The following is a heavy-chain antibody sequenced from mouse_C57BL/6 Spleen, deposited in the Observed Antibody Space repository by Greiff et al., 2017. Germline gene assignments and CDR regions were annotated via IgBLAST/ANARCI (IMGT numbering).Heavy chain of an antibody. J-gene: IGHJ1*03. CDR1: GYTFTSYW. Sequence: QVQLQQPGAELVKPGASVKLSCKASGYTFTSYWMHWVKQRPGRGLEWIGRIDPNSGGTKYNEKFKSKATLTVDKPSSTAYMQLSSLTSEDSAVYYFASSYYGSSFYWYFDVWGTGTTVTVSS. CDR3: ASSYYGSSFYWYFDV. D-gene: IGHD1-1*01. V-gene: IGHV1-72*01. CDR2: IDPNSGGT.